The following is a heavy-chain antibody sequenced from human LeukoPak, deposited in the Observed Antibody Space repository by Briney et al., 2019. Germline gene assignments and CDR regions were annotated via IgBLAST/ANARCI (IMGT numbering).Heavy chain of an antibody. D-gene: IGHD4-23*01. Sequence: PGGSLRLSCAASGFTFSRYAMSWVRQAPGKGLEWVSVISDSGGGTYYADSVKGRFSISRDNSKNTLYLQMNSLKTEDTAVYYCTRAPYGGNSLATYWGQGTLVTVSS. CDR1: GFTFSRYA. V-gene: IGHV3-23*01. J-gene: IGHJ4*02. CDR2: ISDSGGGT. CDR3: TRAPYGGNSLATY.